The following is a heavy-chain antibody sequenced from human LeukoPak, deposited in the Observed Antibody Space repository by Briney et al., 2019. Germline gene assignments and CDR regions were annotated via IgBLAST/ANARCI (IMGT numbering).Heavy chain of an antibody. J-gene: IGHJ6*02. V-gene: IGHV1-69*04. Sequence: GGSLRLSCAASGFTFSSYAMSWVRQAPGQGLEWMGRIIPILGIANYAQKFQGRVTITADKSTSTAYMELSSLRSEDTAVYYCARGGGSGSTYYYYYYGMDVWGQGTTVTVSS. D-gene: IGHD3-10*01. CDR3: ARGGGSGSTYYYYYYGMDV. CDR2: IIPILGIA. CDR1: GFTFSSYA.